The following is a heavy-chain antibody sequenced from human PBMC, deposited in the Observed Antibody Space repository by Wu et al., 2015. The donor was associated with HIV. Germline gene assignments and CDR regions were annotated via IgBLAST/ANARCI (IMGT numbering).Heavy chain of an antibody. CDR1: GYTFTGYS. V-gene: IGHV1-2*02. CDR2: INPNSGGT. D-gene: IGHD6-13*01. J-gene: IGHJ4*02. Sequence: QVQLVQSGAEVKKPGASVKVSCKTSGYTFTGYSMHWVRQAPGQGLEWMGWINPNSGGTNYAQKFQGRVTMTSDTSISTAYMDLSRLRSDDTAVYYCASDFGSSWGFFDYWGQGTLVTVSS. CDR3: ASDFGSSWGFFDY.